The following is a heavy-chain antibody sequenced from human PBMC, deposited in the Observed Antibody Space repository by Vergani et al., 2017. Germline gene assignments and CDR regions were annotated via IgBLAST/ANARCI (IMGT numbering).Heavy chain of an antibody. CDR1: GYTFTGYY. CDR2: INPNSGGT. V-gene: IGHV1-2*02. Sequence: QVQLVQSGAEVKKPGASVKVSCKASGYTFTGYYMHWVRQAPGQGLEWMGWINPNSGGTNYAQKFQGRVTMTRDTSISTAYMELSRLRSDDTAVYYCAAGVVPAATVYYYYMDVWGKGTTVTVSS. D-gene: IGHD2-2*01. J-gene: IGHJ6*03. CDR3: AAGVVPAATVYYYYMDV.